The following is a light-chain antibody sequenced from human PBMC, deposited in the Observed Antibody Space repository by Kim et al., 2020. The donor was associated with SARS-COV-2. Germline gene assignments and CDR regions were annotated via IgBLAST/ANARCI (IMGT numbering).Light chain of an antibody. Sequence: QSFTIPCTGTSSDVGSYNRVSWYLQPPGTTTKVMIYEVSNRPSGVPDRFSGSKSGNTASLTISELQAEDEADYYCSSYTSSNTVVFGGGTQLTVL. CDR3: SSYTSSNTVV. CDR2: EVS. CDR1: SSDVGSYNR. V-gene: IGLV2-18*02. J-gene: IGLJ2*01.